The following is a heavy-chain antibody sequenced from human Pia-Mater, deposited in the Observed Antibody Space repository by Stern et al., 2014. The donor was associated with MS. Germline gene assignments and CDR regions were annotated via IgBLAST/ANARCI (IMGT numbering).Heavy chain of an antibody. Sequence: QVQLQESGPGLVKPSETLSLTCTVSGGSIRNSDYFWGWIRQSPGKGLEWIGTIFYSGTTYYNAFLTSRITISVDTSKNPSSQRRSLVTAADAVAYYCVGSRGYGRDHHYGMGVWGQGTTVTVSS. CDR2: IFYSGTT. CDR3: VGSRGYGRDHHYGMGV. V-gene: IGHV4-39*01. CDR1: GGSIRNSDYF. J-gene: IGHJ6*02. D-gene: IGHD3-22*01.